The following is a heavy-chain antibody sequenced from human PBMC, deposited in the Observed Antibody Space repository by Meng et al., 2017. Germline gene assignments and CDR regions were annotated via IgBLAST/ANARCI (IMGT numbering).Heavy chain of an antibody. CDR2: IIPIFGTA. CDR1: GFTFSSYA. J-gene: IGHJ6*02. CDR3: ARPRFSGYLQIYYYDGMDV. D-gene: IGHD3-22*01. Sequence: KISCAASGFTFSSYAISWVRQAPGQGLEWKGGIIPIFGTANYAQKFQGRVTITADESTSTAYIGLSSLRSEDTAVYDCARPRFSGYLQIYYYDGMDVWGQGTTVTVSS. V-gene: IGHV1-69*01.